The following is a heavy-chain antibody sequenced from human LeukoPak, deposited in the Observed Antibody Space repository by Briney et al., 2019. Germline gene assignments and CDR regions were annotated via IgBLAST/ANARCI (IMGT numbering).Heavy chain of an antibody. CDR2: IYTSGST. D-gene: IGHD6-19*01. CDR3: ERHFKQWLVTEDAFDI. J-gene: IGHJ3*02. V-gene: IGHV4-4*09. Sequence: PSETLSLTCTVSGGSISSYYWSWIRQPPGKGLEWIGYIYTSGSTNYNPSLKSRVTISVATSKNQFSLKLSSVTAADTAVYYCERHFKQWLVTEDAFDIWGQGTMVTVSS. CDR1: GGSISSYY.